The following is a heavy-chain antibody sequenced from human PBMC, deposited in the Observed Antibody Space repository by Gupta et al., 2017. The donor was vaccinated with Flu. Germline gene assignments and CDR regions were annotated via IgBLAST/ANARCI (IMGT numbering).Heavy chain of an antibody. D-gene: IGHD3-10*01. J-gene: IGHJ3*02. V-gene: IGHV3-15*01. Sequence: EVQLVESGGGWVKPGGSLRLSCAASGLSFSYAYMNWVRQAPGKGLEGVGRLKSEADGGTADYAPPVKGRFTISRDDSKNTLWLQMNSLRTEDTAVYYCTTDSSGGITFDIWGQGTPVTVST. CDR2: LKSEADGGTA. CDR1: GLSFSYAY. CDR3: TTDSSGGITFDI.